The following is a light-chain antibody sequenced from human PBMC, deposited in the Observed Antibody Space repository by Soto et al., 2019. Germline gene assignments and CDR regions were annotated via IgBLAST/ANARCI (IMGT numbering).Light chain of an antibody. J-gene: IGKJ5*01. CDR2: GAS. Sequence: DIQMTQSPSSLSASVGDRVTITCRASQSIGIYLNWYQQKPGKAPKLLMYGASNLQTGVPSRFSDSGSGTEFTLSIIDLQPEDVATYSCQQSNSSPNTFGQGTRLDIK. CDR1: QSIGIY. V-gene: IGKV1-39*01. CDR3: QQSNSSPNT.